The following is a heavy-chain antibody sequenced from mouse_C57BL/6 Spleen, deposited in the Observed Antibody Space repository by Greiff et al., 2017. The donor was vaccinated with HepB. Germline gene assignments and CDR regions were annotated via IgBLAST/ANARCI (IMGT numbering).Heavy chain of an antibody. CDR3: ARDYDDGAWFAY. CDR1: GFTFTSYW. V-gene: IGHV1-53*01. Sequence: QVQLQQPGTELVKPGASVKLSCKASGFTFTSYWMHWVKQRPGQGLEWIGKINLGIGGTNYNEKFKSKATLTVDKASSTAYMQVSSLTSEDSAVYYCARDYDDGAWFAYWGQGTLVTVSA. D-gene: IGHD2-4*01. CDR2: INLGIGGT. J-gene: IGHJ3*01.